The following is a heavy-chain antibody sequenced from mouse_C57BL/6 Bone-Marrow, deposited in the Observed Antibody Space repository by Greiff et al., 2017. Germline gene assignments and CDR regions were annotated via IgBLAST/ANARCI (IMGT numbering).Heavy chain of an antibody. V-gene: IGHV5-16*01. D-gene: IGHD1-1*01. CDR2: ITYDGSST. Sequence: EVMLVESEGGLVQPGSSMKLSCTASGFTFSDYYMAWVRQVPEKGLEWVANITYDGSSTYYLDSLKSRFIISRDNAKNILYLQMSSLKSEDTATYYCAREDYGSSYPNYFDYWGQGTTLTVSS. CDR1: GFTFSDYY. J-gene: IGHJ2*01. CDR3: AREDYGSSYPNYFDY.